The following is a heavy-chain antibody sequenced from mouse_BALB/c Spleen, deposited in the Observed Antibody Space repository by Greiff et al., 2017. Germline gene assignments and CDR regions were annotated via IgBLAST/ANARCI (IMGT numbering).Heavy chain of an antibody. CDR3: ARVGYGSSDYAMDY. D-gene: IGHD1-1*01. V-gene: IGHV5-9-4*01. J-gene: IGHJ4*01. Sequence: DVKLVESGGGLVKPGGSLKLSCAASGFTFSSYAMSWVRQSPEKRLEWVAEISSGGSYTYYPDTVTGRFTISRDNAKNTLYLEMSSLRSEDTAMYYCARVGYGSSDYAMDYWGQGTSVTVSS. CDR1: GFTFSSYA. CDR2: ISSGGSYT.